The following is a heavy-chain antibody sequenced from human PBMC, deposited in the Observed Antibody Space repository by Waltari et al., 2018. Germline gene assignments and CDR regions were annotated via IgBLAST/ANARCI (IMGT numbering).Heavy chain of an antibody. CDR2: IKPDGSEK. J-gene: IGHJ6*02. CDR3: SKSLDV. CDR1: GFTFSNSW. V-gene: IGHV3-7*01. Sequence: EVQMVESGGGLVQPGGSLRLSCAASGFTFSNSWMVWVRQAPGKGLEWIANIKPDGSEKNYVDSVKGRFTISRDNTKNSLYLQMNSLRAEDTAVYYCSKSLDVWGPGTSVTVSS.